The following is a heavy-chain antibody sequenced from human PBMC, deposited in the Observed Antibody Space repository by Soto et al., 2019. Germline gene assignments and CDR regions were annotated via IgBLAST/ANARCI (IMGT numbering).Heavy chain of an antibody. CDR2: INPNSGGT. Sequence: ASVKVSCKASGYTFTGYYIHWVRQAPGQGLEWMGWINPNSGGTNYAQKFQGRVTMTRDTSISTAYMELSRLRSDDTAVYYCARRQGYYDSSGYSLAFDYWGQGTLVTVSS. V-gene: IGHV1-2*02. CDR1: GYTFTGYY. D-gene: IGHD3-22*01. CDR3: ARRQGYYDSSGYSLAFDY. J-gene: IGHJ4*02.